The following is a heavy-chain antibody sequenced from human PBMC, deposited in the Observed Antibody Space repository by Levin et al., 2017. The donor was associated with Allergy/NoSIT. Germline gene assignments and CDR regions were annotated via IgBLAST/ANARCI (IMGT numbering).Heavy chain of an antibody. CDR2: IYHTGST. CDR3: AGRRIAPIGPTYWFLDL. V-gene: IGHV4-39*02. Sequence: PSETLSLTCIVSGGSITSSTYYWGWIRQPPGKGLEWIVSIYHTGSTHYNPSLKSRVAISVDTSKKHFSLELTTVTPADRAVYCCAGRRIAPIGPTYWFLDLWGRGSLVTVSS. J-gene: IGHJ2*01. D-gene: IGHD2-8*01. CDR1: GGSITSSTYY.